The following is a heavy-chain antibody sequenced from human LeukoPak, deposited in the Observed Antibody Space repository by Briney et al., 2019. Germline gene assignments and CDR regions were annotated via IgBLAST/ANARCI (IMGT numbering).Heavy chain of an antibody. CDR2: ISGSGGRT. D-gene: IGHD2-21*01. CDR1: GGSISSYY. J-gene: IGHJ4*02. CDR3: AKTVVDSDWNYFDY. Sequence: PSETLSLTCTVSGGSISSYYWSWVRQTPGKGLEWVSAISGSGGRTYFADSVKGRFTISRDNSKSTLYLQMSILGAEDTAVYYCAKTVVDSDWNYFDYWGQGTLVTVSS. V-gene: IGHV3-23*01.